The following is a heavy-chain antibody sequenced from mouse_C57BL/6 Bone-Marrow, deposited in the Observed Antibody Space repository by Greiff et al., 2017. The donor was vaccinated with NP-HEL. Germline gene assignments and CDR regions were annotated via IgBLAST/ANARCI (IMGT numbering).Heavy chain of an antibody. J-gene: IGHJ4*01. V-gene: IGHV5-17*01. Sequence: EVKVVESGGGLVKPGGSLKLSCAASGFTFLDYGMHWVRQAPEKGLEWVAYIRSGSSTIYYADTVKGRFTISRDNAKNTLLLQTTSLRSEDTAMYYCARHYYYAMEYWGKGTSVTVSS. CDR3: ARHYYYAMEY. CDR2: IRSGSSTI. CDR1: GFTFLDYG.